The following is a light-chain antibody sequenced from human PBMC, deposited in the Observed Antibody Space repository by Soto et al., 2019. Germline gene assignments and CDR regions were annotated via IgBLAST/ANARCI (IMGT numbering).Light chain of an antibody. Sequence: DVQMTECASTLAAAVGARFSIACRASPSIGSLLAWYPQKPGKAPKLLIYAASSLQSGGPSRFSGSGSCTDFCLTISRLHPDVLAAQFRQQEGDHSETLGQGTKVDIK. V-gene: IGKV1-5*01. CDR1: PSIGSL. CDR3: QQEGDHSET. CDR2: AAS. J-gene: IGKJ1*01.